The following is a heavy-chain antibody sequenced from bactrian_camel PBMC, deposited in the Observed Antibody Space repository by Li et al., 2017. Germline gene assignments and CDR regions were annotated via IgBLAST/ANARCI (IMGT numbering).Heavy chain of an antibody. D-gene: IGHD5*01. J-gene: IGHJ4*01. Sequence: HVQLVESGGGSVQAGGSLRLSCATSGFTFTSYYMAWFRQAPGKEREGVAAIDTDGNKTYYADSVKGRFTISRDNAKNTVYLQMSSLKSEDTALYYCGDDLWGAIHWGQGTQVTVS. CDR2: IDTDGNKT. CDR3: GDDLWGAIH. CDR1: GFTFTSYY. V-gene: IGHV3S1*01.